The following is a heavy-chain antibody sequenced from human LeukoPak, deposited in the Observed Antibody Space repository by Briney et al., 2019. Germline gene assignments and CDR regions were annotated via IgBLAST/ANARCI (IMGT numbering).Heavy chain of an antibody. V-gene: IGHV4-59*08. J-gene: IGHJ4*02. Sequence: SETLSLTCTVSGGSISGYYWSWIRQPPGKGLEWIGCIYDSGSTNYNPSLKSRVTISVDTSKNQFSLKLSSVTAADTAVYYCAFGNSGSYTFDYWGQGTLVTVSS. CDR3: AFGNSGSYTFDY. CDR1: GGSISGYY. CDR2: IYDSGST. D-gene: IGHD1-26*01.